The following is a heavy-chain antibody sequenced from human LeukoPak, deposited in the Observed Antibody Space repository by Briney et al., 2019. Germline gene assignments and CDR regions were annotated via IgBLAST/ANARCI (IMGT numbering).Heavy chain of an antibody. D-gene: IGHD3-10*01. J-gene: IGHJ3*02. CDR3: ARSQLPLYAGFGESPRHAFDI. V-gene: IGHV4-30-2*01. CDR1: GGSISSGGYS. CDR2: IYHSGST. Sequence: PSETLSLTCAVSGGSISSGGYSWSWIRQPPGKGLEWIGYIYHSGSTYYNPSLKSRVTISVDRSKNQFSLKLSSVTAADTAVYYCARSQLPLYAGFGESPRHAFDIWGQGTMVTVSS.